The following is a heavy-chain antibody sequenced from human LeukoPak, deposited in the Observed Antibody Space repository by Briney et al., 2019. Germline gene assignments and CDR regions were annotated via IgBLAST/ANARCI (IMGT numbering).Heavy chain of an antibody. D-gene: IGHD3-22*01. J-gene: IGHJ6*03. CDR3: ARDSPYDSSGYYLGYYYYYYMGV. CDR1: GYTFTSYG. CDR2: ISAYNGNT. Sequence: ASVKVSCKASGYTFTSYGISWVRQAPGQGLEWMGWISAYNGNTNYAQKLQGRVTMTTDTSTSTAYMELRSLRSDDTAVYYCARDSPYDSSGYYLGYYYYYYMGVWGKGTTVTVSS. V-gene: IGHV1-18*01.